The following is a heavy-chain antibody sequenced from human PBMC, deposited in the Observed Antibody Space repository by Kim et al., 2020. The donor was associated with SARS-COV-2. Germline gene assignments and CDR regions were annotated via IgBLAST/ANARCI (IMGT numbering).Heavy chain of an antibody. CDR1: GFTFSSYA. CDR3: AKGALKVVPAAIPPYNWFDP. J-gene: IGHJ5*02. Sequence: GGSLRLSCAASGFTFSSYAMSWVRQAPGKGLEWVSAISGSGGSTYYADSVKGRFTISRDNSKNTLYLQMNSLRAEDTAVYYCAKGALKVVPAAIPPYNWFDPWGQGTLVTVSS. CDR2: ISGSGGST. V-gene: IGHV3-23*01. D-gene: IGHD2-2*01.